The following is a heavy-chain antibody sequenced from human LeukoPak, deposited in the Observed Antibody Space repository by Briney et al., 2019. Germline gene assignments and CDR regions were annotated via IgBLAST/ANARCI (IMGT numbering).Heavy chain of an antibody. CDR2: IIPIFGTA. Sequence: ASVKVSCKASGYTFTGYYMHWVRQAPGQGLEWMGGIIPIFGTANYAQKFQGRVTITADKSTSTAYMELRSLRSDDTAVYYCARASPPLLRFLEWLLEDFDYWGQGTLVTVSS. CDR3: ARASPPLLRFLEWLLEDFDY. D-gene: IGHD3-3*01. V-gene: IGHV1-69*06. J-gene: IGHJ4*02. CDR1: GYTFTGYY.